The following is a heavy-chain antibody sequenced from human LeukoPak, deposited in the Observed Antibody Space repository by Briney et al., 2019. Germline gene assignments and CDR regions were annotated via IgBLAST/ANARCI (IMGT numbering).Heavy chain of an antibody. CDR1: GFTFSSYG. J-gene: IGHJ3*02. D-gene: IGHD3-22*01. CDR2: IYSGGIT. Sequence: GGSLRLSCAASGFTFSSYGMHWVRQAPGKGLEWVSVIYSGGITYYADSLTGRFTISRDNSKNTLYLQMNNLRAEDTAVYYCATHYYDSSGYYYDHAFDIWGQGTMVTVSS. CDR3: ATHYYDSSGYYYDHAFDI. V-gene: IGHV3-NL1*01.